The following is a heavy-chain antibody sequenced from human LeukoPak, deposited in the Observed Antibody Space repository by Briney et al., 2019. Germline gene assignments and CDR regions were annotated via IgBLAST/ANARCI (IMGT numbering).Heavy chain of an antibody. CDR3: AKDRAQQLVLDF. CDR2: IIGSGSST. V-gene: IGHV3-23*01. D-gene: IGHD6-13*01. J-gene: IGHJ4*02. CDR1: GFTFSSYA. Sequence: PGGSLRLSCAASGFTFSSYAMSWVLQAPGKGLEWVSAIIGSGSSTYYADSVKGRFTISRDNSKNTLFLQMNSLRAEDTAVYHCAKDRAQQLVLDFWGQGTLVTVSS.